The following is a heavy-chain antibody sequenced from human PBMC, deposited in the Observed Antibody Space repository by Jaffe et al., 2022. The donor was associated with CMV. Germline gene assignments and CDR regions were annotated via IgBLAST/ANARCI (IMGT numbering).Heavy chain of an antibody. Sequence: QMQLQESGPGLVKPAETLSLNCAVSGGSVSTYSWNWLRQSPGRALEWVGHISASGNTKTSPSLKSRAAISLDMSKNQFSLKVTSVTAADTAIYYCARSLADDAFDVWGQGTMVTVSS. CDR3: ARSLADDAFDV. D-gene: IGHD3-16*01. CDR2: ISASGNT. CDR1: GGSVSTYS. J-gene: IGHJ3*01. V-gene: IGHV4-4*09.